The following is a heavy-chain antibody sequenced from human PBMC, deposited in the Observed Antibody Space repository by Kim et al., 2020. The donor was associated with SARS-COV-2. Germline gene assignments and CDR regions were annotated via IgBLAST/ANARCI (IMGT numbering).Heavy chain of an antibody. CDR3: ARSAVVAATPYYFDY. J-gene: IGHJ4*02. V-gene: IGHV4-34*01. Sequence: PSIKRRVTISIDTSKIQFSLKLSSVTSADTAVYYCARSAVVAATPYYFDYWGQGTLVTVSS. D-gene: IGHD3-22*01.